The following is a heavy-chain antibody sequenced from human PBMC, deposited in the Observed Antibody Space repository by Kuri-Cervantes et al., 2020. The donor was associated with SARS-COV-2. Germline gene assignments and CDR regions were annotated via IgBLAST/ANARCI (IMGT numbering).Heavy chain of an antibody. J-gene: IGHJ4*02. CDR2: IIPFFGTP. V-gene: IGHV1-18*01. D-gene: IGHD5-18*01. CDR3: ARDLAVTGLYYFDY. Sequence: ASVKVSCKASGATFSTYGFSWVRQAPGQGLEWMGGIIPFFGTPNYAQKLQGRVTMTTDTSTSTAYMELRSLRSDDTAVYYCARDLAVTGLYYFDYWGQGTLVTVSS. CDR1: GATFSTYG.